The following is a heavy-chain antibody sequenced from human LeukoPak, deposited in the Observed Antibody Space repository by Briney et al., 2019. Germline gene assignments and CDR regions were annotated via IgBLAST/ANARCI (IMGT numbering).Heavy chain of an antibody. Sequence: GRSLRLSCAASGFTFSSYGMHWVRQAPGKGLDWVAVIWYDGSNKYYADSVKGRFTISRDNSKNTLYLQMNSLRAEDTAVYYCARDPMVRGVIHYGMDVWGQGTTVTVSS. J-gene: IGHJ6*02. CDR1: GFTFSSYG. CDR3: ARDPMVRGVIHYGMDV. CDR2: IWYDGSNK. D-gene: IGHD3-10*01. V-gene: IGHV3-33*01.